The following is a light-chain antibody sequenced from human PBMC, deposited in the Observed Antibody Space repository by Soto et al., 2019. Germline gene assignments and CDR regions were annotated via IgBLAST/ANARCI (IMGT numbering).Light chain of an antibody. V-gene: IGKV3-15*01. CDR3: QQRHRWPIT. CDR2: GAS. Sequence: EIVMTKSPATLSVSPGAIATLSCRASQSVSSNLAWYQQKPGQAPRLLIYGASTRATGIPARFSGSGSGTDFTLTISCLEPEDSAVYYCQQRHRWPITFGQVSLLEIK. CDR1: QSVSSN. J-gene: IGKJ5*01.